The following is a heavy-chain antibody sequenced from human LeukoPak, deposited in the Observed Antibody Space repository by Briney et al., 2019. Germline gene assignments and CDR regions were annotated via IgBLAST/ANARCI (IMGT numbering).Heavy chain of an antibody. V-gene: IGHV3-49*04. CDR1: GFTFTDYA. J-gene: IGHJ3*02. CDR2: IRNKANGETT. Sequence: PGGSLRLSCTASGFTFTDYAMSWVRQAPGKGLEWIGFIRNKANGETTEYAASVKGRFTISRDDSKSAAHLQMNSLKSEDTAVYYCSRFYSSGWASGAFDIWGQGTRVTVSS. CDR3: SRFYSSGWASGAFDI. D-gene: IGHD3-22*01.